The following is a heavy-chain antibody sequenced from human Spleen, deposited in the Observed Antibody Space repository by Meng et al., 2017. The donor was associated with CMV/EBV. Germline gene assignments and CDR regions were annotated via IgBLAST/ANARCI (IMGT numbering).Heavy chain of an antibody. CDR2: TYYRSKWYS. V-gene: IGHV6-1*01. D-gene: IGHD3-22*01. J-gene: IGHJ4*02. CDR1: IVSSNSAA. CDR3: GREAGYYYDTSGPHDY. Sequence: IVSSNSAAWSWIRQSPSRGLECLGRTYYRSKWYSDYSISVKSRITINVDTSKNQFSLHLNSVTPEDTAVYYCGREAGYYYDTSGPHDYWGQGTLV.